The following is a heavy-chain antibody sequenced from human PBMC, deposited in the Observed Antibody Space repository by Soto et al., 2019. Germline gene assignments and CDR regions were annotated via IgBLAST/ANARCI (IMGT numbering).Heavy chain of an antibody. Sequence: QVQLVESGGDLVKPGGSLRLSCAASGYTFSDYYLSWIRQAPGKGLAWISYIDTSSTKIYYADSVRGRFTISRDNGKNSLFLEMNNLRVEDTAVYFCASHYDLWTGYLSPVDYWGRGTLVTVSS. J-gene: IGHJ4*02. V-gene: IGHV3-11*01. CDR3: ASHYDLWTGYLSPVDY. CDR2: IDTSSTKI. CDR1: GYTFSDYY. D-gene: IGHD3-3*01.